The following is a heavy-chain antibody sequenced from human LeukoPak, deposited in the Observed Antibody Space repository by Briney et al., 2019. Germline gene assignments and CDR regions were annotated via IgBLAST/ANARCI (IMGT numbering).Heavy chain of an antibody. J-gene: IGHJ5*02. CDR2: IYYSGST. CDR1: GGSISSSSYY. Sequence: SETLSLTCTVSGGSISSSSYYWGWIRQPPGKGLEWIGSIYYSGSTYYNPSLKSRVTISVDTSKNQFSLKLSSVTAADTAAYYCARVRWFGELFGNWFDPWGQGTLVTVSS. CDR3: ARVRWFGELFGNWFDP. V-gene: IGHV4-39*01. D-gene: IGHD3-10*01.